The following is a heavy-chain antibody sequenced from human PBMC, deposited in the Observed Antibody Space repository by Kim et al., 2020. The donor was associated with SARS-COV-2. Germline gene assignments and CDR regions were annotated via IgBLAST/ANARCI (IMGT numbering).Heavy chain of an antibody. V-gene: IGHV1-8*01. CDR1: GYTFTSYD. CDR3: ARGRIKQWLLTLYYFDY. D-gene: IGHD6-19*01. J-gene: IGHJ4*02. Sequence: ASVKVSCKASGYTFTSYDINWVRQATGQGLEWMGWMNPNSGNTGYAQKFQGRVTMTRNTSISTAYMELSSLRSEDTAVYYCARGRIKQWLLTLYYFDYWCQGTLVTVSS. CDR2: MNPNSGNT.